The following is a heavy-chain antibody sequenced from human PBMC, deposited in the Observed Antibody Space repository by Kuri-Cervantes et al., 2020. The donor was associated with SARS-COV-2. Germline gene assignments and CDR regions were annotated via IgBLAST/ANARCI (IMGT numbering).Heavy chain of an antibody. CDR1: GFTFSGYA. V-gene: IGHV3-23*01. CDR3: AKDKASTLVVPAAISWFDP. J-gene: IGHJ5*02. D-gene: IGHD2-2*01. Sequence: GESLKISCAASGFTFSGYAMSWVRQAPGKGLEWVSAISGSGGSTYYADSVKGRFTISRDNSKNTLYLQMNSLRAEDTAVYYCAKDKASTLVVPAAISWFDPWGQGTLVTVSS. CDR2: ISGSGGST.